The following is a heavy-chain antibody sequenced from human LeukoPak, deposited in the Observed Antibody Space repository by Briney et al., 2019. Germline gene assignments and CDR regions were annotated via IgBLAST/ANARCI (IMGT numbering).Heavy chain of an antibody. CDR2: IYYSGSA. D-gene: IGHD3-22*01. CDR1: GGSISSGDYF. Sequence: PSQTLSLTCTVPGGSISSGDYFWSWIRQSPGKGLEWIGYIYYSGSAHYNSSLKSRVTISVDTSKNQFSLKLSPVTAADTAVYYCARDPHYHDRSGSFVWGQGTMVTVSS. CDR3: ARDPHYHDRSGSFV. J-gene: IGHJ3*01. V-gene: IGHV4-30-4*08.